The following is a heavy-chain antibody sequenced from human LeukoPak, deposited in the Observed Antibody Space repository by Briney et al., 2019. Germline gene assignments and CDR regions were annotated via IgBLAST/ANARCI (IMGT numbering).Heavy chain of an antibody. V-gene: IGHV3-49*04. CDR1: GFTFGDYA. Sequence: PGGALRLSCTASGFTFGDYAMSWVRQAPGKGREWVGFIRSKAYGGTTEYAASVKGRFTIARDDSKSIAYLQMNSLKPEDTAVYYCTSPHYDFWSGYYTWDYWGQGTLVTVSS. CDR2: IRSKAYGGTT. D-gene: IGHD3-3*01. J-gene: IGHJ4*02. CDR3: TSPHYDFWSGYYTWDY.